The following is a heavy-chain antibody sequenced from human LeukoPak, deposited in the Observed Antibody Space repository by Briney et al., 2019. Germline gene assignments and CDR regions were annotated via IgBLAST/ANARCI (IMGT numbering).Heavy chain of an antibody. CDR3: ARVKESIAARGAFDI. CDR1: GYTFTSYG. Sequence: GASVKVSCKASGYTFTSYGISWVRQAPGQGLEWMGWISAYNGNTNYAQKLQGRVTMTTDTSTSTAYMELRSLRSDDTAVYYCARVKESIAARGAFDIWGQGTMVTVSS. V-gene: IGHV1-18*01. J-gene: IGHJ3*02. CDR2: ISAYNGNT. D-gene: IGHD6-6*01.